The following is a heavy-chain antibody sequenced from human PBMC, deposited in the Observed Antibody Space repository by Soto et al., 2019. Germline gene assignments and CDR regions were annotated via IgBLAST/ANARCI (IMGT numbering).Heavy chain of an antibody. CDR2: TYYRSKWYS. CDR3: ARGSYYSGWV. D-gene: IGHD6-19*01. Sequence: SQTLSRTCAISGDSVSSTSAAWSWIRQSPSRGLEWLGRTYYRSKWYSDYAVSVKSRITINPDTSKNQFSLQLNSVTPEDTAVYYCARGSYYSGWVWGQGTLVTVSS. V-gene: IGHV6-1*01. CDR1: GDSVSSTSAA. J-gene: IGHJ4*02.